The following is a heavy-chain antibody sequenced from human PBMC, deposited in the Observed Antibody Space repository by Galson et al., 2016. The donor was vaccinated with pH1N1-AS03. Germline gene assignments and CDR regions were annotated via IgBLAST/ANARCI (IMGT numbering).Heavy chain of an antibody. CDR2: TYYRSKWYN. V-gene: IGHV6-1*01. J-gene: IGHJ5*02. Sequence: CAISGDSVSSNGAAWNWIRQSPSRGLEWLGRTYYRSKWYNDYAVSVKGRITIYADTSRSQFSLQLNSVIPEDTAVYYCVRERGESSGWKTRWFGLWGQGTLVTVSS. CDR1: GDSVSSNGAA. CDR3: VRERGESSGWKTRWFGL. D-gene: IGHD6-19*01.